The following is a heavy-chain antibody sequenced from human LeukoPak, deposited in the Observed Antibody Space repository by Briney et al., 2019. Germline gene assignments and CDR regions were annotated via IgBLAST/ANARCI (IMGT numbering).Heavy chain of an antibody. V-gene: IGHV3-23*01. D-gene: IGHD1-26*01. Sequence: GGSLRLSCAASGFTFRDHGMTWVRQAPGRGLEWVSTIGALGEIIFYADSVKGRFTISRDNSKNTVYLQMDSLRVEDTATYYCAKNGGTYYYWGQGVLVTV. J-gene: IGHJ4*02. CDR1: GFTFRDHG. CDR3: AKNGGTYYY. CDR2: IGALGEII.